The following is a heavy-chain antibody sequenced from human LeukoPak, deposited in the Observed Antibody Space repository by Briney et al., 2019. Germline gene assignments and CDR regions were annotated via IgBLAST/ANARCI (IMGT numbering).Heavy chain of an antibody. Sequence: SGTLSLTCTVSGGSISSYYWSWIRQPPGKGLEWIGYIYYSGSTNYNPSLKSRLTMSIDTSKNQFSLKLSSVTAADTAVYYCARWSGYALDWGQGTLVTVSS. CDR1: GGSISSYY. J-gene: IGHJ4*02. V-gene: IGHV4-59*01. D-gene: IGHD2-2*01. CDR3: ARWSGYALD. CDR2: IYYSGST.